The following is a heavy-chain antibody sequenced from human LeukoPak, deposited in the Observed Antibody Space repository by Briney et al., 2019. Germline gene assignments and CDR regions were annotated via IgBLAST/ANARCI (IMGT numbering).Heavy chain of an antibody. J-gene: IGHJ3*02. CDR1: AGSFTGYY. D-gene: IGHD3-10*01. CDR2: IYYSGST. Sequence: SETLSLTCAVNAGSFTGYYWSWIRQPPGKGLEWIGYIYYSGSTNYNPSLKSRVTISVDTSKNQFSLKLSSVTAADTAVYYCARLSFWGPMVRDRDAFDIWGQGTMVTVSS. V-gene: IGHV4-59*08. CDR3: ARLSFWGPMVRDRDAFDI.